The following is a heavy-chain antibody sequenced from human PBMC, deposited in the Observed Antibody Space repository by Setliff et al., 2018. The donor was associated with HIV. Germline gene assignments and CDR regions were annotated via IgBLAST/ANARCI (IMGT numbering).Heavy chain of an antibody. V-gene: IGHV2-5*02. D-gene: IGHD6-13*01. CDR2: IYWDDDR. CDR1: GFSLSTSGVG. J-gene: IGHJ4*02. Sequence: SGPTLVNPTQTLTLTCTFSGFSLSTSGVGVGWIRQPPGEALEWLAHIYWDDDRRYNPSLRSRLTITKDTSKNQVVLTLTNMDPVDTATYFCARMLTSRRGDLASAAYFDHWGQGTLVTVSS. CDR3: ARMLTSRRGDLASAAYFDH.